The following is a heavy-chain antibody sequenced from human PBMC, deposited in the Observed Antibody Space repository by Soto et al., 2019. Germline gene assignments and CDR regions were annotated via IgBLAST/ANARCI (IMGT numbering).Heavy chain of an antibody. V-gene: IGHV4-30-4*01. CDR1: GGSISSGDYY. CDR3: ARGQGWNDAYYWFDP. CDR2: IYYSGST. D-gene: IGHD1-1*01. J-gene: IGHJ5*02. Sequence: SETLSLTCTVSGGSISSGDYYWSWIRQPPGKGLEWIGYIYYSGSTYYNPSLKSRVTISVDTSKNQFSLKLSSVTAADTAVYYCARGQGWNDAYYWFDPWGQGTLVTVSS.